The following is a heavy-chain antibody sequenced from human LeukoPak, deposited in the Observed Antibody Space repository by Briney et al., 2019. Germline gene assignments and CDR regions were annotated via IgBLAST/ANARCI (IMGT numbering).Heavy chain of an antibody. CDR2: IIPIFGTA. CDR1: GGTFSSYA. V-gene: IGHV1-69*05. Sequence: ASVKVSCKASGGTFSSYAISWVRQAPGQGLEWMGGIIPIFGTANYAQKLQGRVTMTTDTSTSTAYMELRSLRSDDTAVYYCARETPDFSYYYDSSGNDYWGQGTLLTVSS. J-gene: IGHJ4*02. CDR3: ARETPDFSYYYDSSGNDY. D-gene: IGHD3-22*01.